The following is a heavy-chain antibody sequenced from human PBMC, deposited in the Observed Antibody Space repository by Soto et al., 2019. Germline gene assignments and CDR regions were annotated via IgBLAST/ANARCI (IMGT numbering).Heavy chain of an antibody. V-gene: IGHV1-18*01. CDR3: AREGPAPYSYYGMDV. CDR2: ISAHNGNT. CDR1: GYSFTTYG. J-gene: IGHJ6*02. Sequence: QVQLVQSGGEVKKPGASVKVSCKTSGYSFTTYGISSVRQAPGQGLEGMGWISAHNGNTNYAQKLQDRVTMTTDTSTSTAYMELRSLRSDDTAVYYCAREGPAPYSYYGMDVWGQGSTVTVSS.